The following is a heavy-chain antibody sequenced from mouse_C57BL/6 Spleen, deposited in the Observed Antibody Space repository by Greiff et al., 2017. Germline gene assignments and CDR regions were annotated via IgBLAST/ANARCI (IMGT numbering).Heavy chain of an antibody. V-gene: IGHV3-6*01. J-gene: IGHJ3*01. CDR2: ISYDGSN. D-gene: IGHD2-4*01. CDR1: GYSITSGYY. CDR3: ASPDYPAWFAY. Sequence: EVKLMESGPGLVKPSQSLSLTCSVTGYSITSGYYWNWIRQFPGNKLEWMGYISYDGSNNYNPSLKNRISITRDTSKNQFFLKLNSVTTEDTATYDCASPDYPAWFAYWGQGTLVTVSA.